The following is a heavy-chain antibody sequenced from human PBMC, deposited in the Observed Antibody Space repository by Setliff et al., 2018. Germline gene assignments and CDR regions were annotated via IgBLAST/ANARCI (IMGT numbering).Heavy chain of an antibody. CDR3: ARSPANGGHDAFDI. D-gene: IGHD6-25*01. CDR1: GFSFRTFS. CDR2: ISPDSIHI. J-gene: IGHJ3*02. Sequence: ASGFSFRTFSMHWVRQAPGKGLEWVSSISPDSIHIYYADSVKGRFTISRDNARDSLYLHMNSLGAEDTAVYYCARSPANGGHDAFDIWGQGTMVTVSS. V-gene: IGHV3-21*01.